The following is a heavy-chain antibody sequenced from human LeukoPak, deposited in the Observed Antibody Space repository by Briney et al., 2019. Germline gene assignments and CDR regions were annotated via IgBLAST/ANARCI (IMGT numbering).Heavy chain of an antibody. D-gene: IGHD3-9*01. Sequence: PSETLSLTCTVSGGSISSSSYYWGWIRQPPGKGLEWIGSIYYSGSTYYNPSLKGRVTISVDTSKNQFSLKLSSVTAADTAVYYCATLALGGYDILTGLPTFDYWGQGTLVTVSS. J-gene: IGHJ4*02. CDR2: IYYSGST. CDR3: ATLALGGYDILTGLPTFDY. V-gene: IGHV4-39*01. CDR1: GGSISSSSYY.